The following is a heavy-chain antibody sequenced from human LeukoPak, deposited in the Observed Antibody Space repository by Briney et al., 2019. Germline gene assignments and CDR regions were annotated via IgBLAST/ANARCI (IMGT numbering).Heavy chain of an antibody. CDR1: GVSISSSNSY. J-gene: IGHJ4*02. V-gene: IGHV4-39*01. D-gene: IGHD5-24*01. CDR2: IYYSGNT. CDR3: ARRQRWLQLHFDY. Sequence: ASETLSLTCTVSGVSISSSNSYWGWIRQPPGKGLEWIGSIYYSGNTYYNASLKSQVSISIDTSKNQFSLRLTSVTAADTAVYYCARRQRWLQLHFDYWGQGTLVTVSS.